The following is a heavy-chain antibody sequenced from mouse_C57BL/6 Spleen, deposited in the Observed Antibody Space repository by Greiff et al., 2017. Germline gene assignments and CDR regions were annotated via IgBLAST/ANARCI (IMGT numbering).Heavy chain of an antibody. V-gene: IGHV7-3*01. CDR2: IRNKANGYTT. J-gene: IGHJ4*01. Sequence: EVMLVESGGGLVQPGGSLSLSCAASGFTFTDYYMSWVRQPPGKALEWLGFIRNKANGYTTEYSASVKGRFTISRDNSQSILYLQMNALRAEDSATYSCARSPRTVVARYAMDYWGQGTSVTVAS. CDR3: ARSPRTVVARYAMDY. D-gene: IGHD1-1*01. CDR1: GFTFTDYY.